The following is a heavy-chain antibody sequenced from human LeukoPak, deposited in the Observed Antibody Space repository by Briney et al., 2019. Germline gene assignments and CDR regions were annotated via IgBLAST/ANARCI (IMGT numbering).Heavy chain of an antibody. V-gene: IGHV3-30*04. J-gene: IGHJ4*02. D-gene: IGHD4-17*01. CDR2: ISYDGSNK. Sequence: GGSLRLSCAASGFTFSSYAMHWVRQAPGKGLEWVAVISYDGSNKYYADSVKGRFTISRDNSKNTLYLQMSSLRAEDTAVYYCARGLTTVTTWTDYWGQGTLVTVSS. CDR3: ARGLTTVTTWTDY. CDR1: GFTFSSYA.